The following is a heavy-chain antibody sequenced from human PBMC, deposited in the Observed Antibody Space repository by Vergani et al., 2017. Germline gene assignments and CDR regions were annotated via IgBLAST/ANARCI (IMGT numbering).Heavy chain of an antibody. Sequence: EVQLVESGGGLVKPGGSLRLSCAASGFTFSSYSMNWVRQAPGKGLEWASSISSSSSYIYYADSVKGRFTISRDNAKNSLYLQMNSLRAEDTAVYYCARAPTYYYDSSGYLGYWGQGTLVTVSS. CDR2: ISSSSSYI. V-gene: IGHV3-21*01. CDR3: ARAPTYYYDSSGYLGY. J-gene: IGHJ4*02. CDR1: GFTFSSYS. D-gene: IGHD3-22*01.